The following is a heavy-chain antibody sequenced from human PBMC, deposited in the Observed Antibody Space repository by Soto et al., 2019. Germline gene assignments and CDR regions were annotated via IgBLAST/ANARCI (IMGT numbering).Heavy chain of an antibody. CDR3: ARGGSSWSAEYYQH. V-gene: IGHV1-18*01. CDR1: GYIFTNYG. D-gene: IGHD6-13*01. CDR2: ISGYNGNI. J-gene: IGHJ1*01. Sequence: QVQLVQSGAEVKKPGASVKVSCKTSGYIFTNYGISRVRQAPGQGPEWMGWISGYNGNIKYAQNLKGRVTLNTDTSTSTAYMELRSLTSDDTAVYYCARGGSSWSAEYYQHWGQGTLVIVSS.